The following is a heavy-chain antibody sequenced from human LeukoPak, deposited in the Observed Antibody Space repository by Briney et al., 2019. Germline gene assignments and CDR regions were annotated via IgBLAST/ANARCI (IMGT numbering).Heavy chain of an antibody. CDR2: INHSGST. J-gene: IGHJ4*02. CDR3: ATVYYFDY. Sequence: SETLSLTCAVYGGSFSGYYWSWIRQPPGKGLEWIGEINHSGSTNYNPSLKSRVTISVDTSKNQFSLKLSSVTAADTAVYYCATVYYFDYWGQGTLLTVSS. V-gene: IGHV4-34*01. CDR1: GGSFSGYY.